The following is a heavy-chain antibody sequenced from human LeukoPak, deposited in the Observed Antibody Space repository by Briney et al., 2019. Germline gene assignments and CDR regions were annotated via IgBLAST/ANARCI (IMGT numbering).Heavy chain of an antibody. CDR1: GYTFTSYD. D-gene: IGHD2-21*02. J-gene: IGHJ6*02. CDR3: ARGKHIVVVTATQPVPYYYYYGMDV. V-gene: IGHV1-8*01. Sequence: ASVKVSCKASGYTFTSYDINWVRQATGQGLEWMGWTNPNSGNTGYAQKFQGRVTMTRNTSISTAYMELSSLRSEDTAVYYCARGKHIVVVTATQPVPYYYYYGMDVWGQGTTVTVSS. CDR2: TNPNSGNT.